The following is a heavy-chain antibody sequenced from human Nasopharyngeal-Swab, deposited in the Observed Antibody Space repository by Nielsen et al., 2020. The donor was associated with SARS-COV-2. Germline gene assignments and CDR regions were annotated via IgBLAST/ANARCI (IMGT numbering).Heavy chain of an antibody. J-gene: IGHJ3*02. D-gene: IGHD3-10*01. CDR1: AGTFSSYA. CDR3: AGWITVIRGATFDI. CDR2: IIPIFGTA. V-gene: IGHV1-69*13. Sequence: SVKVSCKASAGTFSSYAVSWVRQAPGQGLEWMGGIIPIFGTANYAQKFQGGVTITADESTSTAFMELSSLRSEDTAVYYCAGWITVIRGATFDIWGQGTMVTVSS.